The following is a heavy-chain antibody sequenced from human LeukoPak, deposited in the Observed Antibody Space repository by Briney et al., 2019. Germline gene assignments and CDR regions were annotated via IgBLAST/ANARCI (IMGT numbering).Heavy chain of an antibody. J-gene: IGHJ4*02. CDR1: DGSISSYY. CDR2: ISYSGST. CDR3: ARGSSSGWYSGAD. V-gene: IGHV4-59*01. Sequence: SETLSLTCTVSDGSISSYYWSWLRQPPGKGLEWIGYISYSGSTNYNPSLKSRVSISIHTSKSQFSLKLSSVTAADTALYYCARGSSSGWYSGADWGQGTLVTVSS. D-gene: IGHD6-19*01.